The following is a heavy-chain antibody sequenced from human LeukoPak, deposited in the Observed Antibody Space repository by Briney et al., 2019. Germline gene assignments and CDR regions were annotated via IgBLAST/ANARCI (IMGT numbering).Heavy chain of an antibody. Sequence: GGSLRLSCAASGFTFSSYAMSWVRQAPGKGLEWVSAISGSGGSTYYADSVKGRFTISRDNSKNTLYLQMNSLRAEDTAVYYCAKDRGDYYDSSGYYSGGFDIWGQGTMVTVSS. V-gene: IGHV3-23*01. CDR2: ISGSGGST. CDR1: GFTFSSYA. CDR3: AKDRGDYYDSSGYYSGGFDI. J-gene: IGHJ3*02. D-gene: IGHD3-22*01.